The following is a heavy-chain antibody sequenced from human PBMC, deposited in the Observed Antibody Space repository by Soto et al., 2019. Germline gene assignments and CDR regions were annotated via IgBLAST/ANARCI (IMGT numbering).Heavy chain of an antibody. D-gene: IGHD1-26*01. V-gene: IGHV3-30-3*01. CDR2: ISYDGSNK. CDR1: GFTFSSYA. CDR3: ARELIQRATSGSYYADAFDI. Sequence: QVQLVESGGGVVQPGRSLRLSCAASGFTFSSYAMHWVRQAPGKGLEWLAVISYDGSNKYYADSVKGRFTISRDNSKNTLYLQMNSLRAEDTAVYYCARELIQRATSGSYYADAFDIWGQGTMVTVSS. J-gene: IGHJ3*02.